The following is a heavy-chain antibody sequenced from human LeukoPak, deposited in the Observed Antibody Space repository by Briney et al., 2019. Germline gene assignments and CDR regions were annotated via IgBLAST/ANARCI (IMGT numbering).Heavy chain of an antibody. Sequence: PSETLSLTCTVSGGSISSYYWSWIRQPAGKGLEWIGRIYTSGSTNYNPSLKGRVTMSVDTSKNQFSLKLSSVTAADTAVYYCARDKQLGHYYYYYGMDVWGQGTTVTVSS. CDR3: ARDKQLGHYYYYYGMDV. D-gene: IGHD6-6*01. V-gene: IGHV4-4*07. J-gene: IGHJ6*02. CDR2: IYTSGST. CDR1: GGSISSYY.